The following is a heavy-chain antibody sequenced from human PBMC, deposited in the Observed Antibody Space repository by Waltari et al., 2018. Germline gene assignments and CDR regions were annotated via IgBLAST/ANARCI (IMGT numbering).Heavy chain of an antibody. J-gene: IGHJ4*02. Sequence: EVQLVESGGGLVQPGRSLRLSCTASGFTFGDYAMSWVRQAPGKGLEWVGFIRSKAYGGTTEYAASVKGRFTISRDDSKSIAYLQMNSLKTEDTAVYYCTRPLIRSGVVGATTVDYWGQGTLVTVSS. V-gene: IGHV3-49*04. CDR3: TRPLIRSGVVGATTVDY. CDR1: GFTFGDYA. CDR2: IRSKAYGGTT. D-gene: IGHD1-26*01.